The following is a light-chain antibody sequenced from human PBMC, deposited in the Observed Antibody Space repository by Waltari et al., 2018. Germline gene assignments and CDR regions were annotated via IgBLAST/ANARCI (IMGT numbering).Light chain of an antibody. V-gene: IGLV2-11*01. CDR2: DVT. CDR1: SIAFGGFNY. Sequence: QSALTQPRSVSGSPGQSVAISCSGTSIAFGGFNYVFWYQQHPGKAPKLMIYDVTKRPAGVPDRFSGSKSGNTASLTISGLQADDEADYYCCSYAGRNIYVFGTGTKVTVL. CDR3: CSYAGRNIYV. J-gene: IGLJ1*01.